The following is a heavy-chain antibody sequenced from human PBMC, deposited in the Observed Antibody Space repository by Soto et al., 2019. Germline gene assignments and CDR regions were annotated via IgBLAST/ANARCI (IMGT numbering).Heavy chain of an antibody. V-gene: IGHV4-30-2*01. CDR2: IFDTGNT. J-gene: IGHJ2*01. CDR1: AGSLSVGGCS. Sequence: QLLLVESGSGLVRPSEALSLSCNVSAGSLSVGGCSWAWIRLPVGKGLEWIGYIFDTGNTYFRASFKSRLSMSVDKPRNQSSMQLWSVTAADTVMYYCACLNGYNRYFGHWGRGTLVTVSS. CDR3: ACLNGYNRYFGH. D-gene: IGHD5-12*01.